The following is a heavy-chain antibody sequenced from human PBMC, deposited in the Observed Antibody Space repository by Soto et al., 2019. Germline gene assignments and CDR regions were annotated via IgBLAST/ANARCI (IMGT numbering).Heavy chain of an antibody. D-gene: IGHD6-13*01. CDR3: AREVPAAGTNWFDP. J-gene: IGHJ5*02. Sequence: QVQLGQSGAEMKKPGASVKVSFKASGYTFTCYGISWVRQAPGQGLEWMGWISAYNGNTNYAQKLQGRVTMTTDTSTSTAYMELRSLRSDDTAVYYCAREVPAAGTNWFDPWGQGTLVTVSS. CDR2: ISAYNGNT. V-gene: IGHV1-18*01. CDR1: GYTFTCYG.